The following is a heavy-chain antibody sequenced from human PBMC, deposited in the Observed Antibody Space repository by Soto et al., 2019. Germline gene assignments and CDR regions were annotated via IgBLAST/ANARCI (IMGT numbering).Heavy chain of an antibody. CDR3: ARRVAGHGDPFDI. CDR1: GDSISSNNW. Sequence: QVQLQESGPGLVKPAGTLSLTCAVSGDSISSNNWWTWVRQPPGKGLEWIGEIYHSGDTIFNPSLKNRVTISVDRPKSQFALKVSAVTAADTAVYYCARRVAGHGDPFDIWGQGTLVTVSS. D-gene: IGHD6-19*01. J-gene: IGHJ4*02. V-gene: IGHV4-4*02. CDR2: IYHSGDT.